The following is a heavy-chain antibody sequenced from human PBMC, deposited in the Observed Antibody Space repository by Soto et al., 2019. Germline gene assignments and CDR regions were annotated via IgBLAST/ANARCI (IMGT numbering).Heavy chain of an antibody. J-gene: IGHJ4*02. D-gene: IGHD4-17*01. CDR1: GGSFSGYY. Sequence: SETLSLTCAVYGGSFSGYYWSWFRQPPGKGLEWIGGINHSGSTNYNPSLKSRVTISVDTSKNQFSLKLSSVTAADTAVYYCATQPTVYFDYWGQGTLVTVSS. CDR3: ATQPTVYFDY. CDR2: INHSGST. V-gene: IGHV4-34*01.